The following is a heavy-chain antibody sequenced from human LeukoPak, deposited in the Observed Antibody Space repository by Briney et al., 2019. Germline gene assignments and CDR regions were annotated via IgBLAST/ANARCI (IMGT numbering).Heavy chain of an antibody. CDR1: GFTVSNYK. CDR2: ISSSSNIT. CDR3: ARDFGREFTIDY. J-gene: IGHJ4*02. Sequence: TGRSLRLSCAASGFTVSNYKMSCVSHPPGEGRQWDSYISSSSNITYYADAVKGRVTITRNNAKNSLFLQMTDLRADDTAVYYCARDFGREFTIDYWGQGTLVTVSS. D-gene: IGHD3-10*01. V-gene: IGHV3-48*01.